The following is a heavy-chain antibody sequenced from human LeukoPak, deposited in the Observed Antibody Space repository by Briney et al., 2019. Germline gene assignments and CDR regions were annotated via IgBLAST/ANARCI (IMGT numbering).Heavy chain of an antibody. D-gene: IGHD1-14*01. CDR2: VHTTSGNT. J-gene: IGHJ4*02. Sequence: SETLSLTCSVDTVNHYHWNWVRQSAGTGLEWIGRVHTTSGNTFANPSLWGRVTVSIDTTKNEFLLQLTSMTAADTAVYHCARELRNIGKYYFDYWGQGVPVTVSS. V-gene: IGHV4-4*07. CDR1: DTVNHYH. CDR3: ARELRNIGKYYFDY.